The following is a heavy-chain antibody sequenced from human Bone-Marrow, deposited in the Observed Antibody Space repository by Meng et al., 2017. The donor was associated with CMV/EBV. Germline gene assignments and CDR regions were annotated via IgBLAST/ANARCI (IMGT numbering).Heavy chain of an antibody. Sequence: GGSLRLSCAASGFTFSSYGMHWVRQAPGKGLEWVAVIWYDGSNKYYADSVKGRFTISRDNSKNTLYLQMNSLRAEDTAVYYCAKGGYSGYRSAAYWGQGTRVTGSS. V-gene: IGHV3-33*06. D-gene: IGHD5-12*01. CDR2: IWYDGSNK. J-gene: IGHJ4*02. CDR3: AKGGYSGYRSAAY. CDR1: GFTFSSYG.